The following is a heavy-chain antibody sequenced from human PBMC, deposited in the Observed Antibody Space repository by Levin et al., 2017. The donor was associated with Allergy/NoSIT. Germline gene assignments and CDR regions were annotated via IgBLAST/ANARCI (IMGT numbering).Heavy chain of an antibody. V-gene: IGHV1-2*02. CDR1: GYTFTGYY. Sequence: ASVKVSCKASGYTFTGYYMHWVRQAPGQGLEWMGWINPNSGGTNYAQKFQGRVTMTRDTSISTAYMELSRLRSDDTAVYYCATYSGGSYKYFQHWGQGTLVTVSS. CDR2: INPNSGGT. CDR3: ATYSGGSYKYFQH. D-gene: IGHD2-15*01. J-gene: IGHJ1*01.